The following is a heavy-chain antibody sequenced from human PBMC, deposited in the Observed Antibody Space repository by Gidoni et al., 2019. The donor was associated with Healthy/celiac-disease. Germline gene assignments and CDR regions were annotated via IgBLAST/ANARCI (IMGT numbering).Heavy chain of an antibody. D-gene: IGHD2-2*01. J-gene: IGHJ4*02. CDR2: ISAYNGNT. CDR3: ARDCSSTSCYFFDY. V-gene: IGHV1-18*01. CDR1: GYTFTSYG. Sequence: QVQLVQSGAEVQQPGASVKVSCKDSGYTFTSYGISWVRQAPGQGLEWMGWISAYNGNTNYAQKLQIRVTMTTDTSTSTAYMELRSLRSDDTAVYYCARDCSSTSCYFFDYWGQGTLVTVSS.